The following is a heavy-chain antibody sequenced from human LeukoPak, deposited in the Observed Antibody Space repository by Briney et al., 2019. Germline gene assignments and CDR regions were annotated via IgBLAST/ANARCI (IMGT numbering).Heavy chain of an antibody. CDR3: AKERPEEYYGSGSYFDY. J-gene: IGHJ4*02. D-gene: IGHD3-10*01. V-gene: IGHV3-73*01. CDR1: GFIFSDSA. Sequence: PGGSLRLSCAASGFIFSDSAIHWVRQASGKGLEWVGRIKSKSNSYATAYAASVKGRFTISRDDSKNTVYLQMNSLRAEDTAVYYCAKERPEEYYGSGSYFDYWGQGTLVTVSS. CDR2: IKSKSNSYAT.